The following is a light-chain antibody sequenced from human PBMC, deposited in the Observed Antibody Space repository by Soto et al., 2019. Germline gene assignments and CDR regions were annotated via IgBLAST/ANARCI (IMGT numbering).Light chain of an antibody. CDR2: DVS. J-gene: IGLJ3*02. Sequence: QSALTQPASVSASPGQSITISCTGASSAVGAYNYVSWYQQHPGKAPKLMIYDVSNRPSGVSNRFSGSKSGNTASLTISGLQAEDESDYYCSSFTSSSTRVFGGGTKLTVL. V-gene: IGLV2-14*03. CDR3: SSFTSSSTRV. CDR1: SSAVGAYNY.